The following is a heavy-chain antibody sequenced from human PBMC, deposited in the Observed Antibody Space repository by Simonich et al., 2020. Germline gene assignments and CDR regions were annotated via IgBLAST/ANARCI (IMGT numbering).Heavy chain of an antibody. CDR1: GYTFTGYY. CDR3: ARSHIAAAGTGYFQH. V-gene: IGHV1-2*02. D-gene: IGHD6-13*01. Sequence: QVQLVQSGAEVKKPGASVKVSCKASGYTFTGYYMHWVRQAHGQGLEWMGRLNPNSGGTNYAQKFQGRVTMTRDTSISTAYMELSRLRSDDTAVYYCARSHIAAAGTGYFQHWGQGTLVTVSS. CDR2: LNPNSGGT. J-gene: IGHJ1*01.